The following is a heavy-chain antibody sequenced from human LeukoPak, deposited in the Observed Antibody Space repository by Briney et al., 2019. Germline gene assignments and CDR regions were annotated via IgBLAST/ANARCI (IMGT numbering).Heavy chain of an antibody. CDR1: GFTFSSYA. J-gene: IGHJ4*02. Sequence: GGSLRLSCAASGFTFSSYAMHWVRQAPGKGLEYVSAISSNGGSTYYANSVKGRFTISRDNSKNTLYLQMGSLRAEDMAVYYCAKRATDYWGQGTLVTVSS. CDR3: AKRATDY. D-gene: IGHD5-12*01. V-gene: IGHV3-64*01. CDR2: ISSNGGST.